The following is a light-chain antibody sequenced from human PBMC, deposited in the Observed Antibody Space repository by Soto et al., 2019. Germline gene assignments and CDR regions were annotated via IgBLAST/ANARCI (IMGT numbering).Light chain of an antibody. J-gene: IGKJ4*01. CDR1: QSVSSN. V-gene: IGKV3-15*01. Sequence: EIVMTQSPATLSVSPGERATLSCRASQSVSSNLAWYQQKPGQAPRLLIYGASTRATGIPARFSGSGSGTDFTLTISSLQSEDFAVYYFQQYNKWPPLTFGGGTKVEIK. CDR3: QQYNKWPPLT. CDR2: GAS.